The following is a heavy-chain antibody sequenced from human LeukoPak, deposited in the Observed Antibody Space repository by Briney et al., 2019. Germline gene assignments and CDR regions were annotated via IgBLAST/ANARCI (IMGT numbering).Heavy chain of an antibody. Sequence: SETLSLTCTVSGGSISTYYWSWIRQPPGKGLEWIGYIYYSGSTNYNPSLKSRVTISVDTSKNQFSLKVSSVTAADTAVYYCARGGQLVRRYYYGLGVWGQGTTVTVSS. J-gene: IGHJ6*02. D-gene: IGHD6-6*01. CDR2: IYYSGST. CDR1: GGSISTYY. CDR3: ARGGQLVRRYYYGLGV. V-gene: IGHV4-59*01.